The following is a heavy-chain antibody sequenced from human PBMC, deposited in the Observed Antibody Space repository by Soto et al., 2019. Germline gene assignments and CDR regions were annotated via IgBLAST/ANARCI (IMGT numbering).Heavy chain of an antibody. CDR1: GFTFSDYD. J-gene: IGHJ4*02. D-gene: IGHD5-18*01. Sequence: EVQLVESGGGLVQPGGSLRLSCAAYGFTFSDYDISWVRQAPGKGLEWVSYISKNESPIYYAESVKGRFTISRDNAKNSVFLQMNSLRDDDTAVYYCARGFSYASLGFWGQGTLITVSS. CDR2: ISKNESPI. V-gene: IGHV3-48*02. CDR3: ARGFSYASLGF.